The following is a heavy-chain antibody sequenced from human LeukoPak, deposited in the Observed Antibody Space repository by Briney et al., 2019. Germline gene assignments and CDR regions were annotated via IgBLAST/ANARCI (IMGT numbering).Heavy chain of an antibody. J-gene: IGHJ4*02. CDR1: GFTFSTYA. D-gene: IGHD5-12*01. CDR3: AQISVDRSRGRWSDFDS. V-gene: IGHV3-23*01. CDR2: LSASGSNT. Sequence: GGSLRLSCAASGFTFSTYAMTWLRQAPGKGLEWVSALSASGSNTYYADSVKGRFTISRDNSKNMLYLQMNSLRAEDTAVYYCAQISVDRSRGRWSDFDSWGQGILVTVSS.